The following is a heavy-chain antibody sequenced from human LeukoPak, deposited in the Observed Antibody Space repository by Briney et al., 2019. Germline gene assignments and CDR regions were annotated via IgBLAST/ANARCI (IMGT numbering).Heavy chain of an antibody. J-gene: IGHJ6*03. V-gene: IGHV1-69*05. CDR3: ARCAGSGSYWFYYMDV. D-gene: IGHD3-10*01. Sequence: ASVKVSCKASGGTFSSYAISWVRQAPGQGLEWMGGIIPIFGTANYAQKFRGRVTMTTDTSTSTAYMELRSLRSDDTAVYYCARCAGSGSYWFYYMDVWGKGTTVTVSS. CDR2: IIPIFGTA. CDR1: GGTFSSYA.